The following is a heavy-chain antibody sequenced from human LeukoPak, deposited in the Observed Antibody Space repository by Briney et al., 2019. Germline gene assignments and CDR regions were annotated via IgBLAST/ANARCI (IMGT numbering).Heavy chain of an antibody. V-gene: IGHV3-21*01. J-gene: IGHJ4*02. CDR3: ARDSSWYDY. CDR2: ISSRRDYI. CDR1: GFSFSTYS. D-gene: IGHD6-13*01. Sequence: GGSLRLSCAASGFSFSTYSMNWVRQAAGRGREWVSSISSRRDYIDHADSVKGQFTNSRDNAKNSLYLQMNGLRAEDKAVYYCARDSSWYDYWGQGTLVTVSS.